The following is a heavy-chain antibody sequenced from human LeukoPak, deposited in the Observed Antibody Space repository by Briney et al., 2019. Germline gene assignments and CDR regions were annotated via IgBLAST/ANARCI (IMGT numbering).Heavy chain of an antibody. V-gene: IGHV3-21*01. Sequence: PGGSLRLSCAASGFTFSTYSMNWVRQAPGKGLEWVSSISSSSSYIYYADSVKGRFTISRDNARNSLYLQMNSLRAEDTAVYYCARDNSVRDEAWWFNPWGQGTLVTVSS. CDR1: GFTFSTYS. CDR3: ARDNSVRDEAWWFNP. J-gene: IGHJ5*02. CDR2: ISSSSSYI. D-gene: IGHD5-24*01.